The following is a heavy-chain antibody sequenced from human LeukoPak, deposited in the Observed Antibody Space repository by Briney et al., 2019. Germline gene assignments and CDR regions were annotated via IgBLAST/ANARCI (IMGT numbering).Heavy chain of an antibody. CDR2: ISSDGGST. Sequence: GGSLRLSCAASGLPFTTYGMTWVRQAPGKGVEWVSTISSDGGSTYYADSVKGRFTISRDNSKNTLYLQMNSLRAEDTAVYYCAKGGVTAISTRIYYFDYWGQGTLVTVSS. J-gene: IGHJ4*02. CDR1: GLPFTTYG. V-gene: IGHV3-23*01. CDR3: AKGGVTAISTRIYYFDY. D-gene: IGHD2-21*02.